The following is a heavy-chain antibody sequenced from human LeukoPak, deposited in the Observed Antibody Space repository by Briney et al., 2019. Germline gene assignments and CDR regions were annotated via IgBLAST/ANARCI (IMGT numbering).Heavy chain of an antibody. CDR2: IIPIFGTA. Sequence: SVKVSCKASVGTFNSYAISWVRQAPGQGREWMGGIIPIFGTANYAQKFQGRVTITADESTSTAYMELSSLRSEDTAVYYCARHASPVLRFLEWLSYPLDYWGQGTLVTVSS. J-gene: IGHJ4*02. D-gene: IGHD3-3*01. CDR1: VGTFNSYA. V-gene: IGHV1-69*13. CDR3: ARHASPVLRFLEWLSYPLDY.